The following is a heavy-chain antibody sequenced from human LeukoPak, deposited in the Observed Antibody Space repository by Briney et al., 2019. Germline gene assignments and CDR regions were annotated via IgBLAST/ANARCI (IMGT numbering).Heavy chain of an antibody. CDR1: GFTFSTYE. CDR2: ISSSSSYI. J-gene: IGHJ4*02. CDR3: ARGPTKGY. Sequence: GGSLRLSCAASGFTFSTYEMNWVRQAPGKGLEWVSSISSSSSYIYYADSVKGRFTISRDNAKNSLYLQMNSLRAEDTAVYYCARGPTKGYWGQGTLVTVSS. V-gene: IGHV3-21*01.